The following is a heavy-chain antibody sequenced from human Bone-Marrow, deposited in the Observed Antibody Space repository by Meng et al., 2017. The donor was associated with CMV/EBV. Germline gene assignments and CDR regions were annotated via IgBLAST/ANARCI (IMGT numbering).Heavy chain of an antibody. CDR3: ARVHYYGSGPLGMDV. J-gene: IGHJ6*02. Sequence: SETLSLTCTVSGGSISSSSYYWGWIRQPPGKGLEWIGSIYYSGSTYYNPSLKSRVTISVDTSKNQFSPKLSSVTAADTAVYYCARVHYYGSGPLGMDVWGQGTTVTVYS. D-gene: IGHD3-10*01. CDR1: GGSISSSSYY. CDR2: IYYSGST. V-gene: IGHV4-39*07.